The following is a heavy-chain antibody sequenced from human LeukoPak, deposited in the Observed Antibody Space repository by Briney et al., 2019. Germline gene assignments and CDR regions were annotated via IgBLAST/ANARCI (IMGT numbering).Heavy chain of an antibody. CDR3: AKEQQLADYYYYYMDV. V-gene: IGHV3-30*02. CDR1: GFTFSSYG. Sequence: GGSLRLSCAASGFTFSSYGMHWVRQAPGKGLEWVAFIRYDGSNKYYADSVKGRFTISRDNSKNTLYLQMNSLRAEDTAVYYCAKEQQLADYYYYYMDVWGKGTTVTVSS. J-gene: IGHJ6*03. CDR2: IRYDGSNK. D-gene: IGHD6-6*01.